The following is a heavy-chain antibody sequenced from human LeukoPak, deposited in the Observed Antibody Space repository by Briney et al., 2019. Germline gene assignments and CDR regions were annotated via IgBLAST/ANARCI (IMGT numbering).Heavy chain of an antibody. CDR2: ISGSGGTT. Sequence: GGSPRLSCAASGFTFSSYAMTWVRQAPGKGLDWVSAISGSGGTTYHADSVRGRFTISRDNSKNTLYLQMNSLRAEDTAVYYCAKGLINDWSALEYWGQGTLVTVSS. CDR3: AKGLINDWSALEY. CDR1: GFTFSSYA. D-gene: IGHD3-9*01. J-gene: IGHJ4*02. V-gene: IGHV3-23*01.